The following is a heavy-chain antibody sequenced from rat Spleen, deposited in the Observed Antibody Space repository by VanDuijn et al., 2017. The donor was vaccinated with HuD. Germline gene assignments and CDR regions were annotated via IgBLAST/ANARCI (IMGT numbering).Heavy chain of an antibody. V-gene: IGHV5-29*01. D-gene: IGHD5-1*01. J-gene: IGHJ2*01. CDR3: ATRDKNWGY. Sequence: EVQLVESDGGLVQPGRSLKLSCAASGFTFSDYYMAWVRQSPTKGLEWVATNSYDGISTYYRDSVRGRFTISSDNAKSTLYLQMDSLRSEDTATYYCATRDKNWGYWGQGVMVTVSS. CDR1: GFTFSDYY. CDR2: NSYDGIST.